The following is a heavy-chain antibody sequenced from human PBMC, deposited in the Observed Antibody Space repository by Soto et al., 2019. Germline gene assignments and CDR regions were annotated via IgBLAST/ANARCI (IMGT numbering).Heavy chain of an antibody. J-gene: IGHJ5*02. V-gene: IGHV1-3*01. CDR3: ARSLTAARPPLCWFDP. D-gene: IGHD6-6*01. Sequence: ASVKVSCKASGYTFTSYAMHWVRQAPGQRPEWMGWINAGNGNTKYSQKFQGRVTITRDTSASTAYMELSSLRSEDTAVYYCARSLTAARPPLCWFDPWGQGTLVTVSS. CDR2: INAGNGNT. CDR1: GYTFTSYA.